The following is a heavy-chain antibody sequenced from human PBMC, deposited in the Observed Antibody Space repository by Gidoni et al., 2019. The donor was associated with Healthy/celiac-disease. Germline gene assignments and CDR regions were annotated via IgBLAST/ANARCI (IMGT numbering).Heavy chain of an antibody. V-gene: IGHV1-3*01. J-gene: IGHJ4*02. Sequence: QVQVVQSGAEVKKPGASVKVSCKASGYTFTSYAMHWVRQAPGQRLEWMGWINAGNGNTKYSQKFQGRVTITRDTSASTAYMELSSLRSEDTAVYYCARAIAAAGNPFDYWGQGTLVTVSS. CDR1: GYTFTSYA. CDR3: ARAIAAAGNPFDY. CDR2: INAGNGNT. D-gene: IGHD6-13*01.